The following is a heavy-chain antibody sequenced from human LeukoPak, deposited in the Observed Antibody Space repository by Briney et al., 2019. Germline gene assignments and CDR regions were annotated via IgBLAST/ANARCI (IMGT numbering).Heavy chain of an antibody. V-gene: IGHV3-30*03. CDR2: ISYDGSNK. J-gene: IGHJ4*02. CDR3: ARGFRGYDSSGYYFGFDY. Sequence: GRSLRLSCAASGFTFSSYGMHWVRQAPGKGLEWVAVISYDGSNKYYADSVKGRFTISRDNSKNTLYLQMNSLRAEDTAVYYCARGFRGYDSSGYYFGFDYWGQGTLVTVSS. CDR1: GFTFSSYG. D-gene: IGHD3-22*01.